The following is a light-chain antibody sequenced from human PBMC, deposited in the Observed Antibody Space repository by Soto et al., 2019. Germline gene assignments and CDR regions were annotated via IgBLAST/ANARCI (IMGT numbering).Light chain of an antibody. CDR2: EVN. CDR1: SSNVGSYKL. Sequence: QSALTQPASVSGSPGQSITISCTGTSSNVGSYKLVSWYQQHPGKAPKLMIFEVNKRPSGVSNRFAGSKSGTTASLTISGLKVEDEDDYYCCSSGGSPTYVFGTGTKLTVL. V-gene: IGLV2-23*02. CDR3: CSSGGSPTYV. J-gene: IGLJ1*01.